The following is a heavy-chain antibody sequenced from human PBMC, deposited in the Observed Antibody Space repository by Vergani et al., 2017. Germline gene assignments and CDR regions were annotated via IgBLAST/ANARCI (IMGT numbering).Heavy chain of an antibody. CDR2: ISSSGSTI. CDR1: GFTFSDYY. Sequence: QVQLVESGGGLVKPGGSLRRSCAASGFTFSDYYMSWIRQAPGKGLEWVSYISSSGSTIYYADSVKGRFTISRDNATNSLYLQMNSLRAEGTAVYYCATRRDGYSTAFDYWGQGTLVTVSS. V-gene: IGHV3-11*01. CDR3: ATRRDGYSTAFDY. D-gene: IGHD5-24*01. J-gene: IGHJ4*02.